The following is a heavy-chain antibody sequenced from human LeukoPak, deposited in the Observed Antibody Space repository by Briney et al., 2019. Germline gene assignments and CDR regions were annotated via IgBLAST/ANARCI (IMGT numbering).Heavy chain of an antibody. CDR3: AKRGVVIRVILVGFHKEAYYFDS. Sequence: GGSLGLSCAVSGITLSNYGMSWVRQAPGKGLEWVAGISDSGGRTNYADSVKGRFTISRDNPKNTLFLQMNSLRAEDTAVYFCAKRGVVIRVILVGFHKEAYYFDSWGQGALVTVSS. V-gene: IGHV3-23*01. CDR1: GITLSNYG. D-gene: IGHD3-22*01. J-gene: IGHJ4*02. CDR2: ISDSGGRT.